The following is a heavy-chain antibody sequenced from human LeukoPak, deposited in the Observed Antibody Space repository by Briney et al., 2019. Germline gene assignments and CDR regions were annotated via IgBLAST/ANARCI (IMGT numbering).Heavy chain of an antibody. CDR3: ARASGGWEKFDN. Sequence: SETLSLTCAVYGGSFSGYYWSWIRQPPGKGLEWIGEINHSGSTNYNPSLKSRVTISVDTSKNQFSLKLSSVTAADTAVYFCARASGGWEKFDNWGQGTLVTVSS. CDR2: INHSGST. D-gene: IGHD6-19*01. CDR1: GGSFSGYY. J-gene: IGHJ4*02. V-gene: IGHV4-34*01.